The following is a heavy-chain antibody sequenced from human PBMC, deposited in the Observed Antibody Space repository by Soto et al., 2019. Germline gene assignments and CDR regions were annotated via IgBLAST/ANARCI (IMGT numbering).Heavy chain of an antibody. CDR2: ITGSGVNI. CDR3: AKAGGTAIVNWLDP. D-gene: IGHD5-18*01. CDR1: GFTFSTYA. J-gene: IGHJ5*02. V-gene: IGHV3-23*01. Sequence: PGGSLRLSCTASGFTFSTYAMSWVRQAPGKGLKWVSTITGSGVNIYYADSVKGQFTISRDNSKNTLYLQMNSLRAEDTAVYYCAKAGGTAIVNWLDPWGQGAPVTVSS.